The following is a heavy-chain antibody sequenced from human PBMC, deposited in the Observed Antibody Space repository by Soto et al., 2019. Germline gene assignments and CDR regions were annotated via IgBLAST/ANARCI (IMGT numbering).Heavy chain of an antibody. D-gene: IGHD3-10*01. CDR2: IWYDGSNK. V-gene: IGHV3-33*01. CDR3: ARDEDYYGSGTYYNYGMDV. Sequence: PGGSLRLSCVASGFTFSDDGMHWVRQAPGKGLEWVAVIWYDGSNKYYGDSVKGRFTISRDNSKNTLYLQMNSLRAEDTAVYYCARDEDYYGSGTYYNYGMDVWGQGTTVTVS. CDR1: GFTFSDDG. J-gene: IGHJ6*02.